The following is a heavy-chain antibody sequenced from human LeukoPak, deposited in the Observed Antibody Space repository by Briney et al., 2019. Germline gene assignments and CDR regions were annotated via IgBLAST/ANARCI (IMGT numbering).Heavy chain of an antibody. CDR3: ARAWRYSSSWYIGDY. V-gene: IGHV1-2*02. CDR2: INPNSGGT. J-gene: IGHJ4*02. Sequence: ASVKVSCKASGYTFTGYYMHWVRQAPGQGLEWMGWINPNSGGTNYAQKFQGRVTMTRDTSISTAYMELSRLRSDDTAVYYCARAWRYSSSWYIGDYRGQGTLVTVSS. CDR1: GYTFTGYY. D-gene: IGHD6-13*01.